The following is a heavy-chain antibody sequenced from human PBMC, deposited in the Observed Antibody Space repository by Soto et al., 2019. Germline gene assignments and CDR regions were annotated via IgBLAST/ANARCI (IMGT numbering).Heavy chain of an antibody. J-gene: IGHJ4*02. V-gene: IGHV1-69*06. Sequence: QVRLVQSGAEVKKPGSSVKLSCKVSGGNSNSYSIAWVRQAPGQGLQWLGTIVPLSGTPNHAQQFQARVTITADTSTNTAYFELSSLSSEDTAIYYCARDWRQMSRGGFFDYWGQGSLVTISS. CDR1: GGNSNSYS. D-gene: IGHD3-16*01. CDR3: ARDWRQMSRGGFFDY. CDR2: IVPLSGTP.